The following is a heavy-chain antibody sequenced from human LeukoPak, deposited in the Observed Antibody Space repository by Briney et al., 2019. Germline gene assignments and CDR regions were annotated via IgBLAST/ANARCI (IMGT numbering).Heavy chain of an antibody. V-gene: IGHV1-69*13. CDR1: GGTFSSYA. CDR3: ATSNWNYDAHFDY. J-gene: IGHJ4*02. Sequence: SVTVSCKASGGTFSSYAISWVRQAPGQGLEWMGGIIPIFGTANYAQKFQGRVTITADESTSTAYMELSSLRSEDTAVYYCATSNWNYDAHFDYWGQGTLVTVSS. D-gene: IGHD1-7*01. CDR2: IIPIFGTA.